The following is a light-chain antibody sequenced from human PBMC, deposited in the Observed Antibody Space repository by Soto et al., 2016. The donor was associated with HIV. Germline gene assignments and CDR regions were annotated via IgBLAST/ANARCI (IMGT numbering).Light chain of an antibody. CDR3: QAWDSSTAV. V-gene: IGLV3-1*01. CDR2: QDN. J-gene: IGLJ2*01. Sequence: SYELTQPPSVSVSPGQTASITCSGDKLGDKYACWYQQKPGQSPVLVLYQDNERPSGIPERFSGSNSGNTATLTISGTQTMDEADYFCQAWDSSTAVFGGGTQLTVL. CDR1: KLGDKY.